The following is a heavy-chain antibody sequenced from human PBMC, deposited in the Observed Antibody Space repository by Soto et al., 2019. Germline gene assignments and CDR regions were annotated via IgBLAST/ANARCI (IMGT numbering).Heavy chain of an antibody. D-gene: IGHD4-17*01. CDR3: AKDLVKTSHWPAD. J-gene: IGHJ4*02. CDR2: ISYDGSHK. CDR1: GFNFSSYG. V-gene: IGHV3-30*18. Sequence: HVQLVESGGGVVQPGRSLRLSCAVSGFNFSSYGMHWVRQAPGKGLEWVAVISYDGSHKASADSVKGRIAISRDNSKNTLFLQMNSLREEDTAVYYCAKDLVKTSHWPADWGKGTQVTVSS.